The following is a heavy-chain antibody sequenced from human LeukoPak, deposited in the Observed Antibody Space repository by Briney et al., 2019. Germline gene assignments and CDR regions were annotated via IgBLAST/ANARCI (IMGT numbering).Heavy chain of an antibody. CDR2: IWYDGSNE. CDR3: AREVDCSGGRCYRGEFDY. D-gene: IGHD2-15*01. J-gene: IGHJ4*02. CDR1: GFTFSTYA. V-gene: IGHV3-33*01. Sequence: PGGSLRLSCATSGFTFSTYAMHWVRQAPGKGREWVAVIWYDGSNEHYADSVKGRFTISRDNSRNTLSLQMNSLRVADTAVYYCAREVDCSGGRCYRGEFDYWGQGTLVTVSS.